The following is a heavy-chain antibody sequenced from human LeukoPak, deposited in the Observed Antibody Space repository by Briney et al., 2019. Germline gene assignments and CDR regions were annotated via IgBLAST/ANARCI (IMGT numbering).Heavy chain of an antibody. V-gene: IGHV3-23*01. CDR2: ISGSGGST. CDR1: GFTFSSYA. D-gene: IGHD1-26*01. J-gene: IGHJ4*02. CDR3: AKSQDGGRLFHFDY. Sequence: PGGSLRLSCAASGFTFSSYALSWVRQAPGKGLERVSAISGSGGSTYSADSVKGRFTISRDNSKNTLYLQMNSLRAEDTAVYFCAKSQDGGRLFHFDYWGQGTLVTVSS.